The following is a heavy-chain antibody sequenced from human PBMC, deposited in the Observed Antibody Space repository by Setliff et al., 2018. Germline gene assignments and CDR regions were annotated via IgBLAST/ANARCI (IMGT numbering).Heavy chain of an antibody. Sequence: ASVKVSCKASGATFSSYGISWVRQAPGRGLEWMAGTIPIFGTTEYAQKFQGRLTIITDESTNTAFMQLSSLRPDDTAVYYCVREGVDSRSSTDYRYYMDVWGKGTTVTVSS. CDR3: VREGVDSRSSTDYRYYMDV. V-gene: IGHV1-69*05. D-gene: IGHD3-22*01. CDR1: GATFSSYG. CDR2: TIPIFGTT. J-gene: IGHJ6*03.